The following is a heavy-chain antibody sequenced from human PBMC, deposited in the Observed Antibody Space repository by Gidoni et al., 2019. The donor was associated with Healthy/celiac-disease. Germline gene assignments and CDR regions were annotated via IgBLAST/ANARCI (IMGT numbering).Heavy chain of an antibody. J-gene: IGHJ3*02. D-gene: IGHD3-16*01. CDR3: ARDKGLGEIVVVHAFDI. CDR2: IIPIFGTA. V-gene: IGHV1-69*01. Sequence: QVQLVQSGAEVKKPGSSVKVSCKASGGTFRSYAISWVRQAPGQGLEWMGGIIPIFGTANYAQKFQGRVTITADESTSTAYMELSSLRSEDTAVYYCARDKGLGEIVVVHAFDIWGQGTMVTVSS. CDR1: GGTFRSYA.